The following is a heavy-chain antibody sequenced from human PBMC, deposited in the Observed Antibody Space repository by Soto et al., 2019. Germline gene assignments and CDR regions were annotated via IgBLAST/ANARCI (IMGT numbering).Heavy chain of an antibody. Sequence: LSLTCAVYGGSFSGYYWSWIRQPPGKGLEWIGEINHSGSTNYNPSLKSRVTISVDTSKNQFSLKLSSVTAADTAVYYCARVNFWSGFYYYYGMDVWGQGTTVPSP. CDR1: GGSFSGYY. CDR2: INHSGST. CDR3: ARVNFWSGFYYYYGMDV. V-gene: IGHV4-34*01. D-gene: IGHD3-3*01. J-gene: IGHJ6*02.